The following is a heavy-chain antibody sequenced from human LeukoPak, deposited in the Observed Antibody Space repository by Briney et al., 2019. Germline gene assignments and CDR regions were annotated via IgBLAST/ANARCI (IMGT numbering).Heavy chain of an antibody. CDR3: ATTRAHQFDY. CDR2: IYHSGST. Sequence: PSQTLSFTCTVSGGSISSSDYYWTWIRQHPGKGLEWLGFIYHSGSTYYNPSLKSRVTISVDTSKNQFSLKLNSVTAADTAVYYCATTRAHQFDYWGQGTLVTVSS. J-gene: IGHJ4*02. CDR1: GGSISSSDYY. V-gene: IGHV4-31*03. D-gene: IGHD4-11*01.